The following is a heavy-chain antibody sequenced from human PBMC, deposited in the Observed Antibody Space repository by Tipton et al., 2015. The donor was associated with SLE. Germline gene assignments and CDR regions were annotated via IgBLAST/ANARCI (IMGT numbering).Heavy chain of an antibody. CDR2: IYPGGSDT. CDR3: ARLRGLVGATVGPFDY. CDR1: GYSFTSYW. J-gene: IGHJ4*02. V-gene: IGHV5-51*01. Sequence: VQLVQSGAEVKKPGESLKISCKGSGYSFTSYWIGWVRQMPGKGLEWMGIIYPGGSDTRYSPSFQGQVTISADKSISTAYLQWSSLKASDTAMYYCARLRGLVGATVGPFDYWGQGTLVTVSS. D-gene: IGHD1-26*01.